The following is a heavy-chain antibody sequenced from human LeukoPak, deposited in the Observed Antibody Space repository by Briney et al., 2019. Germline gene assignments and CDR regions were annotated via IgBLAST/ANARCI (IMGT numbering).Heavy chain of an antibody. J-gene: IGHJ6*03. V-gene: IGHV3-48*03. CDR3: ARDRTSSYYYYYYMDV. D-gene: IGHD6-6*01. Sequence: GGSLRLSCAASGFTLSSSEMNWVRQAPGKGLEWVSYISRSGSTIFYADSVKGRFTISRDNAKNSLYLQMNSLRAEDTAVYYCARDRTSSYYYYYYMDVWGKGTTVTVSS. CDR2: ISRSGSTI. CDR1: GFTLSSSE.